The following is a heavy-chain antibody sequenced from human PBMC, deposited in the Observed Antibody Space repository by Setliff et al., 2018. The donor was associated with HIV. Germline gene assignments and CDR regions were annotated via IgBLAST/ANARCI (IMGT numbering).Heavy chain of an antibody. J-gene: IGHJ6*03. CDR3: ARGRTGGYVDV. V-gene: IGHV3-64*01. D-gene: IGHD2-8*02. Sequence: GGSLRLSCAASGFTFITHAMYWVRQAPGKGLEFVSGITHNGGSAFYANFVKGRFTISRDNSKNILWLQMGSLRGEDTAIYYCARGRTGGYVDVWGNGTTVTVSS. CDR1: GFTFITHA. CDR2: ITHNGGSA.